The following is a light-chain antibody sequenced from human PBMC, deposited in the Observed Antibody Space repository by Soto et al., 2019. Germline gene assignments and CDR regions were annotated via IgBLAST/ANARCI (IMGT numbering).Light chain of an antibody. V-gene: IGKV3-11*01. CDR1: QSVSSY. Sequence: EIVLTQSPATLSLSEGEIATLSWRASQSVSSYLAWYQQKPGQAPRLLIYDASNRATGIPARFSGSGSGTDFTLTISSLEPEDFAVYYCQQRSNWITFGQGTRLEIK. J-gene: IGKJ5*01. CDR2: DAS. CDR3: QQRSNWIT.